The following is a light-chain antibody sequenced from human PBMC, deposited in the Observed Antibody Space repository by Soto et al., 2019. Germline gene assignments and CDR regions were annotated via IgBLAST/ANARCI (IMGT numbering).Light chain of an antibody. V-gene: IGLV2-23*02. CDR1: SSDVGSYNL. Sequence: QSALTQPASVSGSPGQSITISCTGTSSDVGSYNLVSWYQQHPGKAPKLMIYGVNKRPSGVSNRFSVSKSGNTASLTISGLQAQDEADYYCCSYAGISTFYVFGTGTKVTVL. CDR2: GVN. J-gene: IGLJ1*01. CDR3: CSYAGISTFYV.